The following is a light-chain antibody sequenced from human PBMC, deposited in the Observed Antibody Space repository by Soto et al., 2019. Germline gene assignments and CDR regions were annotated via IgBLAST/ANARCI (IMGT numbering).Light chain of an antibody. Sequence: DIVMTQTPLYMSVTPGQQASRSCQSSQSLLHSDGKTYLYWYQQKPGQAPRLLIYDAYNRATGIPPRFSGSGSGTDFTLTISSLEPEDSAVYYCQQRHMWPITFGRGPRLEI. CDR3: QQRHMWPIT. CDR1: QSLLHSDGKTY. CDR2: DAY. V-gene: IGKV2D-29*01. J-gene: IGKJ5*01.